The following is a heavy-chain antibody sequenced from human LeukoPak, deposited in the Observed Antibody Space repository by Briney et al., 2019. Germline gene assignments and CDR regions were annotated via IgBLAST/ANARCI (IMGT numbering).Heavy chain of an antibody. J-gene: IGHJ4*02. D-gene: IGHD3-9*01. CDR3: AKGTFDWSFPLYFDS. V-gene: IGHV3-23*01. Sequence: GGSLRLSCAASGFTFSSFSMNWVRQAPGKGLEWVSAIGGSGGNTYYADSVKGRFTISRDNSKNTMYLQMNSPRVEDTAVYYCAKGTFDWSFPLYFDSWGQGILVTVSS. CDR2: IGGSGGNT. CDR1: GFTFSSFS.